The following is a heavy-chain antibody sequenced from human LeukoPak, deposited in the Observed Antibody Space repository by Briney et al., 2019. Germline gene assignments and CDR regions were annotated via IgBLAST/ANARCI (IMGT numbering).Heavy chain of an antibody. CDR1: GGSISSSSYY. Sequence: SETLSLTCTVSGGSISSSSYYWGWIRQPPGKGLEWIGSMYYSGSTYYNPSLKSRVTISVDTSKNQFSLKLSSVTAADTAVYYCARARGYSYGYPDYWGQGTLVTVST. D-gene: IGHD5-18*01. CDR3: ARARGYSYGYPDY. J-gene: IGHJ4*02. V-gene: IGHV4-39*01. CDR2: MYYSGST.